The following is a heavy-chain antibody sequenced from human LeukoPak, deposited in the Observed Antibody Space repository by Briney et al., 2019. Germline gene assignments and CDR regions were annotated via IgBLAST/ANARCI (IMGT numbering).Heavy chain of an antibody. CDR2: IEQDGSEK. D-gene: IGHD2-2*01. CDR3: ARDQGTSYYGMDV. CDR1: GFTFSSYW. V-gene: IGHV3-7*03. J-gene: IGHJ6*04. Sequence: GGSLRLSCAASGFTFSSYWMSWVRQAPGKGLEWVANIEQDGSEKYYVDSVKGRFTISRDNAKNSLYLQMNSLRAEDTAVYYCARDQGTSYYGMDVWGKGTTVTVSS.